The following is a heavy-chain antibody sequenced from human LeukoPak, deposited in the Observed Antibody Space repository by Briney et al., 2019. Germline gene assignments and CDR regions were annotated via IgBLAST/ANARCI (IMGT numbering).Heavy chain of an antibody. V-gene: IGHV1-24*01. CDR1: GYTLTELS. CDR2: FDPEDGET. CDR3: ATASSYYYDSSGYYP. D-gene: IGHD3-22*01. Sequence: ASVKVSCKVSGYTLTELSMHWVRQAPGKGLEWMGGFDPEDGETIYAQKFQGRVTMTEDTSTDTAYMELSSLRSEDTAVYYCATASSYYYDSSGYYPWGQGTLVTVSS. J-gene: IGHJ5*02.